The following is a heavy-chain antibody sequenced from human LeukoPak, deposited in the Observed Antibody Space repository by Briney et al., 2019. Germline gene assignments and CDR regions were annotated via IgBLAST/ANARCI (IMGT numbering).Heavy chain of an antibody. CDR2: ISGSGGST. V-gene: IGHV3-23*01. J-gene: IGHJ4*02. CDR1: GFTFSSYA. Sequence: GGSLTLPCAASGFTFSSYAMRWVRQARGKGLEWVSAISGSGGSTYYADSVKGRFTISRDNYKNTLYLQMNSLRAEDTAVYYCAKDPGTNFDYWGQGTLVTVSS. CDR3: AKDPGTNFDY.